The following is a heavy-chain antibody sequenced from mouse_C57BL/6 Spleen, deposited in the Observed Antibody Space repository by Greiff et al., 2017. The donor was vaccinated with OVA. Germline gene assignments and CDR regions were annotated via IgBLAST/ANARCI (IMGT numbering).Heavy chain of an antibody. CDR2: IYPSDSET. J-gene: IGHJ3*01. CDR1: GYTFTSYW. V-gene: IGHV1-61*01. D-gene: IGHD4-1*01. CDR3: ASQTGTWFAY. Sequence: QVQLKQSGAELVRPGSSVKLSCKASGYTFTSYWMDWVKQRPGQGLEWIGNIYPSDSETHYNQKFKDKATLTVDKSSSTAYMQLSSLTSEDSAVYYCASQTGTWFAYWGQGTLVTVSA.